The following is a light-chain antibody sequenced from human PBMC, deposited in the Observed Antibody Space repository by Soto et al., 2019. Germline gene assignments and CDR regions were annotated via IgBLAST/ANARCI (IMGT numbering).Light chain of an antibody. CDR3: QHSSDWVET. V-gene: IGKV3-15*01. CDR2: AAS. CDR1: QSVSTD. J-gene: IGKJ2*01. Sequence: ERLMTHYPATLAVAPGERATLSCLASQSVSTDLAWYQPQPVQAPRHLIYAASTRATGIPARFSGSGSGTVFTLTISSLQSEDFALYYCQHSSDWVETFGQGTKMEIK.